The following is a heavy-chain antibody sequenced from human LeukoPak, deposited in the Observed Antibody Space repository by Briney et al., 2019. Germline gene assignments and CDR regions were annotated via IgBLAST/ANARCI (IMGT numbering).Heavy chain of an antibody. V-gene: IGHV3-21*01. Sequence: PGGSLRLSCAASGFTFSSYNTNWVRQAPGKGLEWVSSISSRSGYTYYADSVKGRFTISRDNAKNSLYLRMNSLRAEDTALYYCAGDYGDYTSFWGQGTLVTVSS. CDR1: GFTFSSYN. CDR3: AGDYGDYTSF. J-gene: IGHJ4*02. CDR2: ISSRSGYT. D-gene: IGHD4-17*01.